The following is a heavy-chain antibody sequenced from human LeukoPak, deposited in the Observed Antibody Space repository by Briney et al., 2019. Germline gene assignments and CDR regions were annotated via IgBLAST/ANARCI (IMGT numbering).Heavy chain of an antibody. Sequence: PSETLSLTCSVSGGSVSSHFWSWIRQPPGKGLEWIGYIYSSGITNYNPSLKSRVTMSIDTSKNQFSLMLRSVTAADTAVYYCARDHLPAGAPGYYMDVWGKGTTVTVSS. J-gene: IGHJ6*03. CDR1: GGSVSSHF. D-gene: IGHD4/OR15-4a*01. CDR3: ARDHLPAGAPGYYMDV. CDR2: IYSSGIT. V-gene: IGHV4-59*02.